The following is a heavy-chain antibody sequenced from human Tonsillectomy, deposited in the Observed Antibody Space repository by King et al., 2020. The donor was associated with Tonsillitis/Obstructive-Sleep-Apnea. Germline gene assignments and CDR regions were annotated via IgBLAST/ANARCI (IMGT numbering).Heavy chain of an antibody. Sequence: VQLVESGAEVKKPGASVKVSCKASGYTFSSYGIIWVRQAPGQGLEWMGWISVYKDNTNYAQKFQGRVTMTTDKSTSTAYMELRSLRSDDTALYYCARGPRYCSSTSCYKDYYYYMDVWGKGTTVTVSS. J-gene: IGHJ6*03. V-gene: IGHV1-18*01. CDR2: ISVYKDNT. CDR1: GYTFSSYG. D-gene: IGHD2-2*02. CDR3: ARGPRYCSSTSCYKDYYYYMDV.